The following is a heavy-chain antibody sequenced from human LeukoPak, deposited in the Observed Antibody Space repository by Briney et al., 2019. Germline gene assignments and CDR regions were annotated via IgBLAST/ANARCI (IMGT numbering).Heavy chain of an antibody. Sequence: SETLSLTCTVSGGSISSYYWRWIRQPPGKGLEWIGYIYYSGSTSYNPSLKSRVIISLDTSKNQFSLKLSSVTAADTAVYYCARHNYYSNYGDWFDPWGQGSLATVSS. J-gene: IGHJ5*02. CDR2: IYYSGST. CDR1: GGSISSYY. CDR3: ARHNYYSNYGDWFDP. V-gene: IGHV4-59*08. D-gene: IGHD4-11*01.